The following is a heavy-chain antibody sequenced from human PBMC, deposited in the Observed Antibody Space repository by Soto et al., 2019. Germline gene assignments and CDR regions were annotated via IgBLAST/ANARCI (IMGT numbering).Heavy chain of an antibody. CDR1: DYAIRLSNW. J-gene: IGHJ5*02. Sequence: VFSDYAIRLSNWWGWIRQPPGEGLEWIGYIYYSGSTDYNPSLKSRPTISVDTSKNQFSLKLSSVTAAVMAVYYCARDSGIAVASRFDPWGQGTLVTVSS. V-gene: IGHV4-28*03. D-gene: IGHD6-19*01. CDR2: IYYSGST. CDR3: ARDSGIAVASRFDP.